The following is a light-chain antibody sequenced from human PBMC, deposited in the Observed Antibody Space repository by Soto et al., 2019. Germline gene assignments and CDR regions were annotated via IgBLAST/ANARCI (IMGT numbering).Light chain of an antibody. CDR3: HQSYSTRT. J-gene: IGKJ1*01. CDR1: QSVSNS. Sequence: EIVLTQSPAPLSLSPGERATPSCRASQSVSNSLAWYQQKPGQAPRLLIYGASTRATGIPDRFSGSGSGTDFTLTISSLQPEDFATYYCHQSYSTRTLGQGTKVDIK. CDR2: GAS. V-gene: IGKV3-11*01.